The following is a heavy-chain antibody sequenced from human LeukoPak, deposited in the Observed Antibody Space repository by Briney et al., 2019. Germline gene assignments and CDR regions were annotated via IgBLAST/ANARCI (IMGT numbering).Heavy chain of an antibody. CDR2: ITSGGDTT. D-gene: IGHD4-17*01. CDR1: GFTFSIYE. J-gene: IGHJ4*02. V-gene: IGHV3-48*03. Sequence: PGGSLRLSCTASGFTFSIYEMNWVRQAPGKGLEWVSYITSGGDTTLCADSVKGRFTISRDNAKNSVYLQMNSLRDEDTAVYYCARDRADYGQFFDYRGQGTLVTVSS. CDR3: ARDRADYGQFFDY.